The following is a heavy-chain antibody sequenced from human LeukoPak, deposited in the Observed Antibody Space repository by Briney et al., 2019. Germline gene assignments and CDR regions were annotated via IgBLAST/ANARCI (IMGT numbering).Heavy chain of an antibody. CDR3: THYSNYRYYFDY. V-gene: IGHV1-69*02. J-gene: IGHJ4*02. CDR1: GGTFSSYT. Sequence: SVKVSCKASGGTFSSYTIRWVRQAPGQGIEWMGRIIPILGIANYAQKFQGRVTITADKSTSTAYMELSSLRSEDTAVYYCTHYSNYRYYFDYWGQGTLVTVSS. CDR2: IIPILGIA. D-gene: IGHD4-11*01.